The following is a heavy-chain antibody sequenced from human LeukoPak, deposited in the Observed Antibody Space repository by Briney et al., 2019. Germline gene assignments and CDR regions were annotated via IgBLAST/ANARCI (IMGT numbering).Heavy chain of an antibody. J-gene: IGHJ4*02. V-gene: IGHV4-38-2*02. CDR1: GYSISSGYY. CDR3: ARDKSGWS. D-gene: IGHD6-19*01. Sequence: SETLSLTCAVSGYSISSGYYWGWIRQPPGKGLEWIGSIYHSGSTYYNPSLKSRVTISVDTSKNQFSLKLSSVTAADTAVYYCARDKSGWSWGQGPLVTVSS. CDR2: IYHSGST.